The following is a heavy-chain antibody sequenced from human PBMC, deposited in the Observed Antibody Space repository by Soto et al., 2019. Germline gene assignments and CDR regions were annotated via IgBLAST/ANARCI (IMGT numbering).Heavy chain of an antibody. J-gene: IGHJ6*02. Sequence: EVQLVESGGALVKPGGSLRLSCAASGFTFNRAWMNWVRQAPGKGLEWVGHIKRKVNGGTTQYAAPVKGRFTISTDDSENTLYLQMNSLKTEDTAVYYCTTVDRGAYDFWNDYWPDGRDNYYYNGMDVWGQGTTVIVSS. V-gene: IGHV3-15*07. D-gene: IGHD3-3*01. CDR2: IKRKVNGGTT. CDR3: TTVDRGAYDFWNDYWPDGRDNYYYNGMDV. CDR1: GFTFNRAW.